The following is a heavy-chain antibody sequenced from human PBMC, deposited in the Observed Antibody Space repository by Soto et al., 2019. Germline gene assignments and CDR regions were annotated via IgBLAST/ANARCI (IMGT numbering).Heavy chain of an antibody. Sequence: QVQLVQSGTEVKKPGSSVKVSCKASGGTFSSYAISWVRQAPGQGLERMGGIIPIFGTTNYAQRLQGRVSITADESTSTTYMELSSLRSEDTAVYYCAGSYKYGSGTFDAFDIWGQGTLVTVSS. CDR2: IIPIFGTT. V-gene: IGHV1-69*01. J-gene: IGHJ3*02. CDR3: AGSYKYGSGTFDAFDI. CDR1: GGTFSSYA. D-gene: IGHD3-10*01.